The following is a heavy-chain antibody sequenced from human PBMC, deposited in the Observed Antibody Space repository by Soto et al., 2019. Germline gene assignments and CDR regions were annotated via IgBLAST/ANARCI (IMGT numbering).Heavy chain of an antibody. CDR1: GFTFSSYW. V-gene: IGHV3-7*03. CDR2: IKQDGSEK. J-gene: IGHJ4*02. Sequence: GGSLRLSCAASGFTFSSYWMSWVRQAPGKGLEWVANIKQDGSEKYYSDSVKGRFIISRDNAKNSLYLQMNSLRAEDTAVYYCARDLGYYDSSGYFDYWGQGTLVTVSS. D-gene: IGHD3-22*01. CDR3: ARDLGYYDSSGYFDY.